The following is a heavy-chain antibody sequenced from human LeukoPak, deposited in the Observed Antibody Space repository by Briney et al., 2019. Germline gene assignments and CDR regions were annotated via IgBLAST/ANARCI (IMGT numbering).Heavy chain of an antibody. D-gene: IGHD3-16*02. CDR2: ISGSGGST. J-gene: IGHJ4*02. CDR3: AKDQSAAYYDYAWGSYRQYYFDY. CDR1: GFTFSSYA. V-gene: IGHV3-23*01. Sequence: GGSLRLSCAASGFTFSSYAMSWVRQAPGKGLEWVSAISGSGGSTYHADSVKGRFTISRDNSKNTLYLQMNSLRAEDTAVYYCAKDQSAAYYDYAWGSYRQYYFDYWGQGTLVTVSS.